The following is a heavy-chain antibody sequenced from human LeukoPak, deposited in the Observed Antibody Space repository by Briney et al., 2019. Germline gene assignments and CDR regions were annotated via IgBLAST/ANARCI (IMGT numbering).Heavy chain of an antibody. CDR2: IYHSGIV. CDR3: ARMMDYYSDGYPPPAAADY. V-gene: IGHV4-38-2*02. CDR1: NYSISSAYY. Sequence: PSETLSLTCTVSNYSISSAYYWGWIRQPPGKGLEWIGSIYHSGIVYYNPSLKSRVTISGDTSKNQFSLRLRSVTAADTAVYYCARMMDYYSDGYPPPAAADYWGQGTLVTVSS. J-gene: IGHJ4*02. D-gene: IGHD2-15*01.